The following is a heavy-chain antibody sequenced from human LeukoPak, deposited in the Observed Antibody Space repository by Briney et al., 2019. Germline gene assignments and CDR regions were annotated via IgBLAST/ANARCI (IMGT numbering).Heavy chain of an antibody. V-gene: IGHV3-48*03. Sequence: GGSLRLSCAASGFTFSSYEMNWVRQAPGKGLEWVAYIRSSSRTIYYADSVKGRFTISRDNAKNSLYLQMNRLRAEDTAVYYCARDGSGRVPEMSAPDYWGQGTLVTVSS. CDR3: ARDGSGRVPEMSAPDY. CDR2: IRSSSRTI. CDR1: GFTFSSYE. D-gene: IGHD3-10*01. J-gene: IGHJ4*02.